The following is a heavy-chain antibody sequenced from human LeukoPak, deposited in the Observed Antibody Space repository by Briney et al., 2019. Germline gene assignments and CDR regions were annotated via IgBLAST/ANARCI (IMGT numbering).Heavy chain of an antibody. CDR3: AKHWASGGGYNWIDS. CDR2: IYPGDSDT. J-gene: IGHJ5*01. D-gene: IGHD3-22*01. V-gene: IGHV5-51*01. CDR1: GYRFTGYW. Sequence: GESLKISCKTSGYRFTGYWIGWVRQMPGKGLEWMGIIYPGDSDTKYSPSFLGQVTISVDNSITTAYLQWNSLKASDTAMYYCAKHWASGGGYNWIDSWGQGTLVTVSS.